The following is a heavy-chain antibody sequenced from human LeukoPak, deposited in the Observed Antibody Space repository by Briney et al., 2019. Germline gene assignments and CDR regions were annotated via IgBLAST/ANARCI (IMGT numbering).Heavy chain of an antibody. D-gene: IGHD2-15*01. J-gene: IGHJ2*01. CDR2: IDKTGAT. CDR3: ARSPYWQTNWYFDH. V-gene: IGHV3-13*01. Sequence: GGSLRLSCAASGFTFSDYDIHWVRQTPGKGLQWVSSIDKTGATYYPGSLKGRFTVSREDAKTSSYLQITSVRAEDTAIYFCARSPYWQTNWYFDHWGRGTPVTVSS. CDR1: GFTFSDYD.